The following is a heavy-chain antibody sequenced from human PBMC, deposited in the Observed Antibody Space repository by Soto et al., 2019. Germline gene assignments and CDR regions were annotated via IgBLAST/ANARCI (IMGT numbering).Heavy chain of an antibody. J-gene: IGHJ4*02. Sequence: QVQLVQSGAEVKKPGASVKVSCKTSGYNFSGYYIHWVRQARGQGLEWMGMINPTTGSTNFALKFQGRLTLTMDTSTSTVYLVLTTLRSEDTAVYYCARVGSETYYYPHWGQGTLVTVSS. CDR3: ARVGSETYYYPH. V-gene: IGHV1-46*01. CDR1: GYNFSGYY. D-gene: IGHD1-26*01. CDR2: INPTTGST.